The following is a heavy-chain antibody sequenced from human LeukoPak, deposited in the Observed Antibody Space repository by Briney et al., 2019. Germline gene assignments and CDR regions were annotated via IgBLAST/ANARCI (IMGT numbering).Heavy chain of an antibody. V-gene: IGHV1-69*13. J-gene: IGHJ6*03. CDR1: EGTFRTYA. D-gene: IGHD2-8*02. CDR2: IIPIHGTP. CDR3: AKAVGYCTGAGCDGPGDYDAYYYYYMDV. Sequence: ASVTVSCKASEGTFRTYAINWVRQAPGQGFEWMGGIIPIHGTPNYAQTFQGRVTITADDSTSTVYMALSSLTSEDTAVYYCAKAVGYCTGAGCDGPGDYDAYYYYYMDVWGKGTTVTVSS.